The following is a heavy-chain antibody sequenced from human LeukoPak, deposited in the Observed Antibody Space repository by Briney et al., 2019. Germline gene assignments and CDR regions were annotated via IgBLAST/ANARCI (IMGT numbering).Heavy chain of an antibody. J-gene: IGHJ4*02. CDR3: ARGRYSSRYYFDY. Sequence: ASVKVSCKASGYTFTGYYMHWVRQAPGQGLEWMGWINPNSGGTNYAQKFQGRVTMTRDTSISTAYMELSRLRCDDTAVYYCARGRYSSRYYFDYWGQGTLVTVSS. CDR2: INPNSGGT. V-gene: IGHV1-2*02. CDR1: GYTFTGYY. D-gene: IGHD6-13*01.